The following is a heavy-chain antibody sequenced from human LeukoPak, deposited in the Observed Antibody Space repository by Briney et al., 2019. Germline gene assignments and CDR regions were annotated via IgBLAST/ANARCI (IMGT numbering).Heavy chain of an antibody. CDR2: INPNNGGT. J-gene: IGHJ4*02. CDR3: ASPSGTASFFDY. V-gene: IGHV1-2*02. CDR1: GYTFTDYY. Sequence: ASVKVSCKASGYTFTDYYMHWVRQAPGQGLEWMGWINPNNGGTNYAQKFQGRVTMTRDTSISTAYMELSRLRSDDTAVYYCASPSGTASFFDYWGQGTLVTVSS. D-gene: IGHD6-13*01.